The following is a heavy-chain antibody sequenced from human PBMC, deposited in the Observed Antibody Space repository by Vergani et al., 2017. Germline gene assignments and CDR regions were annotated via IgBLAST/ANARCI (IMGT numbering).Heavy chain of an antibody. Sequence: QVQLVQSGAEVKKPGASVKVSCKASGYTFTSYGISWVRQAPGQGLEWMGWINPNSGGTNYAQKFQGRVTMTRDTSISTAYMELSRLRSDDTAVYYCARRGWTTVTNDLRHGMDVWGQGTTVTVSS. CDR3: ARRGWTTVTNDLRHGMDV. CDR2: INPNSGGT. D-gene: IGHD4-11*01. CDR1: GYTFTSYG. V-gene: IGHV1-2*02. J-gene: IGHJ6*02.